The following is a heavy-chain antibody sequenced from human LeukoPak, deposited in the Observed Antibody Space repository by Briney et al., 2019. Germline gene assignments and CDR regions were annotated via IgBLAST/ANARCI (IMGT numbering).Heavy chain of an antibody. CDR3: ARGRAADKIQNWFDP. CDR2: IYYSGST. D-gene: IGHD6-13*01. V-gene: IGHV4-39*07. J-gene: IGHJ5*02. Sequence: SETLSLTCTVSGGSISSSSYYWGWIRQPPGKGLEWIGSIYYSGSTYYNPSLKSRVTISVDTSKNQFSLKLSSVTAADTAVYYCARGRAADKIQNWFDPWGQGTLVTVSS. CDR1: GGSISSSSYY.